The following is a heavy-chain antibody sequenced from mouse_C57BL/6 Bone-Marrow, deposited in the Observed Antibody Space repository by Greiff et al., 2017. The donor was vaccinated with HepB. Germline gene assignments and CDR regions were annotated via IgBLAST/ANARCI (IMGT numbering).Heavy chain of an antibody. CDR3: ARPGTSYFDD. J-gene: IGHJ2*01. D-gene: IGHD3-3*01. Sequence: VQLQQPGAELVRPGSSVKLSCKASGYTFTSYWMQWVKQRPIQGLEWIGNIDPSDSETHYNQKFKDKATLTVDKSSDTAYMQLNSLTSGDSAVYYCARPGTSYFDDWGQGTTLTVSS. V-gene: IGHV1-52*01. CDR2: IDPSDSET. CDR1: GYTFTSYW.